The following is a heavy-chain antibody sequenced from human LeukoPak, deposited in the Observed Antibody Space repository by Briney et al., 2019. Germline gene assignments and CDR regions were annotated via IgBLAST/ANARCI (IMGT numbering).Heavy chain of an antibody. Sequence: PGGSLRLSCAASGFTFSGYWMSWVRQAPGKGLEWVANIKQDGSEKYYVDSVKGRFTISRDNAKNSLYLQMNSLRAEDTAVYYCAKVRWDNSGWYYLDYWGQGTLVTVSS. V-gene: IGHV3-7*01. CDR3: AKVRWDNSGWYYLDY. CDR1: GFTFSGYW. J-gene: IGHJ4*02. CDR2: IKQDGSEK. D-gene: IGHD6-19*01.